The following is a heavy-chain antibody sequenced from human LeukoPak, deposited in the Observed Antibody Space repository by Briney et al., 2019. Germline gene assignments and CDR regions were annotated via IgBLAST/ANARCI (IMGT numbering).Heavy chain of an antibody. CDR3: GRLNLPAVSGAFDY. CDR1: GGSISTYY. D-gene: IGHD2-2*01. V-gene: IGHV4-4*07. J-gene: IGHJ4*02. Sequence: SETLSLTCTVSGGSISTYYWSWIRQPAGKGLEWIGRIHSSGTTHYNPSLRSRVTLSIDTSKNQFSLKLSSVNAADTAVYYCGRLNLPAVSGAFDYWGQGTLVTVSS. CDR2: IHSSGTT.